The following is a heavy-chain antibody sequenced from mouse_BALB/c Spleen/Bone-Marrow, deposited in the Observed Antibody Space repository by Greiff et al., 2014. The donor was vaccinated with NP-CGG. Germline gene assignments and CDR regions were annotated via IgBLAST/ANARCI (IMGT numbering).Heavy chain of an antibody. V-gene: IGHV1-14*01. Sequence: EVQLQQSGPELVKPGASVKMSCKASGYTFTAYVMHWVKQKPGQGLEWIGYINPYNDGTKYNEMFKGKATLTSDKSSSTAYMELSSLPSEDSAVYYCAREGGLRREDYYAMDYWGQGTSVTVSS. CDR1: GYTFTAYV. CDR3: AREGGLRREDYYAMDY. D-gene: IGHD2-4*01. CDR2: INPYNDGT. J-gene: IGHJ4*01.